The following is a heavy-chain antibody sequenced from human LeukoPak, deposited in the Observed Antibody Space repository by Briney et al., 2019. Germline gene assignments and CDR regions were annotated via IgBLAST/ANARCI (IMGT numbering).Heavy chain of an antibody. J-gene: IGHJ3*02. CDR1: GGSISSYY. CDR2: IYYGGST. D-gene: IGHD3-10*01. V-gene: IGHV4-59*01. CDR3: ARSYGSGSYYKPLGAFDI. Sequence: SETLSLTCTVSGGSISSYYWSWIRQPPGKGLEWIGYIYYGGSTNYNPSLKSRVTISVDTSKNQFSLKLSSVTAADTAVYYCARSYGSGSYYKPLGAFDIWGQGTMVTVSS.